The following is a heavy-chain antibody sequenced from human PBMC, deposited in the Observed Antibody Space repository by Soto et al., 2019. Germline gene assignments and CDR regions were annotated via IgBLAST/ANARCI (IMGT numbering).Heavy chain of an antibody. J-gene: IGHJ3*02. CDR2: IYPGDSDT. CDR1: GYSFTSYW. CDR3: ARWDGSIAVAGTLDAFDI. D-gene: IGHD6-19*01. V-gene: IGHV5-51*01. Sequence: PGESLKISCKGSGYSFTSYWIGWVRQMPGKGLEWMGIIYPGDSDTRYSPSFQGQVTISADKSISTAYLQWGSLKASDTAMFYCARWDGSIAVAGTLDAFDIWGQGTMVTVSS.